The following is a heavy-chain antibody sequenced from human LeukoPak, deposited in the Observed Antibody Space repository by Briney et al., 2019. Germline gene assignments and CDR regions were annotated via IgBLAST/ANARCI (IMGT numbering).Heavy chain of an antibody. V-gene: IGHV5-51*01. D-gene: IGHD3-22*01. J-gene: IGHJ4*02. CDR1: GYSLINHW. CDR2: IYPGNADA. CDR3: ARQGSYDNSGYSFDY. Sequence: GESLKTSCKASGYSLINHWIGWVRQMPGQGLDWMGIIYPGNADATYSPSFQGQVTISADKSTTTVYLQWSSLKASDTAMYYCARQGSYDNSGYSFDYWGQGTLVTVPS.